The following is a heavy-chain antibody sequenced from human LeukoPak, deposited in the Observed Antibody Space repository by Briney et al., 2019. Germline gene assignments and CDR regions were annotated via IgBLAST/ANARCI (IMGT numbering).Heavy chain of an antibody. CDR1: GFTFSSYG. V-gene: IGHV3-30*02. Sequence: PGGSLRLSCAASGFTFSSYGMHWVRQAPGKGLEWVSFIRYDGSNKYYADSVKGRFTISRDNSKNTLYLQMNSLRAEDTAVYYCAKDLKGYYSSTSCYTGIDYWGQGTLVTVSS. J-gene: IGHJ4*02. CDR2: IRYDGSNK. D-gene: IGHD2-2*02. CDR3: AKDLKGYYSSTSCYTGIDY.